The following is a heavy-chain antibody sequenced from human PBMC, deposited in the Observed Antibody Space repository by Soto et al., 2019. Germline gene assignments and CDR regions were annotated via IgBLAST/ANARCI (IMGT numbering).Heavy chain of an antibody. CDR2: NSRSSTGI. Sequence: EVQLVESGGGLVQPGGSLRLSCAASGFTFSLYSMSWVRQAPGKGLEWVSYNSRSSTGIHYADSVKGRFTISRDDATNAMHLQMNSLRDGDTAVYYCAMAVTWGLDVWGQGTTVSISS. CDR1: GFTFSLYS. CDR3: AMAVTWGLDV. V-gene: IGHV3-48*02. D-gene: IGHD3-10*01. J-gene: IGHJ6*02.